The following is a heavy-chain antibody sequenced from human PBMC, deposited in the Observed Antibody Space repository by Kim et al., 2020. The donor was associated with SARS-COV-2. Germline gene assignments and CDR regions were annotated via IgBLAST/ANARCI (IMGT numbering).Heavy chain of an antibody. CDR1: GFTFSNYW. V-gene: IGHV3-74*01. CDR2: INSDGGDT. J-gene: IGHJ5*02. Sequence: GGSLRLSCEASGFTFSNYWMNWVRQGPGKGLVWVSRINSDGGDTHYADSVKGRFTISRDNAENTPHLQLNSLGVEDTAIYYCARGTFQQGFDPWGQGTLVTVSS. CDR3: ARGTFQQGFDP.